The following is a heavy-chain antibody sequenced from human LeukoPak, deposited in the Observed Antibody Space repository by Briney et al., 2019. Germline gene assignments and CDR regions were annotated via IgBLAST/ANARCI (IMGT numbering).Heavy chain of an antibody. Sequence: GGSLRLSCAASGFTFSDYSMNWVRQAPGKGLEWVAFISSSSSTIYYADSVKGRFTISRDNAQNSVYLQMNSLRAEDTAVYYCARETRRGTNFDYWGQGTQVTVSS. J-gene: IGHJ4*02. V-gene: IGHV3-48*01. CDR3: ARETRRGTNFDY. CDR2: ISSSSSTI. CDR1: GFTFSDYS.